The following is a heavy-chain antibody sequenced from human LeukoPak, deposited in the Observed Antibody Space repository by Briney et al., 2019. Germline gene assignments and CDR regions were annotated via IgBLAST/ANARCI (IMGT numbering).Heavy chain of an antibody. J-gene: IGHJ4*02. CDR1: GYTFTSYD. V-gene: IGHV1-8*01. D-gene: IGHD7-27*01. CDR2: MNPNSGNT. Sequence: ASVKVSCKASGYTFTSYDINGVRQATGQGLEWMGRMNPNSGNTGYAQKFQGRVTMTRNTSISTAYMELSSLRSEDTAVYYCARGLSVRNWEIFDYWGQGTLVTVSS. CDR3: ARGLSVRNWEIFDY.